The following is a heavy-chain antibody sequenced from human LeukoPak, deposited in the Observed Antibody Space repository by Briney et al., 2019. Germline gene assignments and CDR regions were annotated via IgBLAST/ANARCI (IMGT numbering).Heavy chain of an antibody. CDR3: ARGYSSGWYPLDC. CDR1: GFTFSSYW. V-gene: IGHV3-74*01. Sequence: GGSLRLSCAASGFTFSSYWMHWVRQAPGKGLVWVSRINSDGSSTSYADSVKGRFTISRDNAKNSLYLQMNSLRAEDTAVYYCARGYSSGWYPLDCWGQGTLVTVSS. D-gene: IGHD6-19*01. J-gene: IGHJ4*02. CDR2: INSDGSST.